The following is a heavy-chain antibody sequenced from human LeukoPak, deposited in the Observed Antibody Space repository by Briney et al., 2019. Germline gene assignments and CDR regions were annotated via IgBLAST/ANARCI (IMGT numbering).Heavy chain of an antibody. D-gene: IGHD3-9*01. Sequence: PGGSLRLSCAAYGFTFSSYGMHWVRQAPGKGLEWVSSISSSSSYIYYADSVKGRFTISRDNAKNSLYLQMNSLRAEDTAVYYCARVEDYDILTGFDYWGQGTLVTVSS. CDR1: GFTFSSYG. CDR3: ARVEDYDILTGFDY. V-gene: IGHV3-21*01. J-gene: IGHJ4*02. CDR2: ISSSSSYI.